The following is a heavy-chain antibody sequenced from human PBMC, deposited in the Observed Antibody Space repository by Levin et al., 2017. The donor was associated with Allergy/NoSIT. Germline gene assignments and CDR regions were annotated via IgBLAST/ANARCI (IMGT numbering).Heavy chain of an antibody. CDR2: TRSSAGTM. CDR3: AREAKVAAFDA. Sequence: PGGSLRLSCVASGFVFSNYEMMWVRQAPGKGLEWISYIRGSGSLGLEWASYTRSSAGTMFYADSVRGRFTVSRDNAKNSFYLQMNSLRVEDTGIYYCAREAKVAAFDAWGQGTLVSV. V-gene: IGHV3-48*03. CDR1: GFVFSNYE. D-gene: IGHD6-19*01. J-gene: IGHJ4*02.